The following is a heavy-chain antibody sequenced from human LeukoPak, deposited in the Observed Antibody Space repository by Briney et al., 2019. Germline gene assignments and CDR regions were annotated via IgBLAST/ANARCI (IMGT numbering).Heavy chain of an antibody. J-gene: IGHJ4*02. V-gene: IGHV3-30-3*01. Sequence: PGGSLRLSCAASGFTFSSYAMHWVRQAPGKGLEWVAVISYDGSNKYYADSVKGRFTISRDNSKNTLYLQMNSLRAEETAVYYCAKGSGYYKYYFGYWGQGTLVTVSS. D-gene: IGHD3-22*01. CDR3: AKGSGYYKYYFGY. CDR1: GFTFSSYA. CDR2: ISYDGSNK.